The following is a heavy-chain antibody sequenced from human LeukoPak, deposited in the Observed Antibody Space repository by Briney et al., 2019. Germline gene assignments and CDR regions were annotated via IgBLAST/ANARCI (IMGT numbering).Heavy chain of an antibody. Sequence: GGSLRLSCAASGFIFSNNIMNWVRQAPGKGLEWVSVISADGGDIYYADSVNGRFTISRDNSKDTLHLQMDSLRAEDTAVYYCAKDPPHSDRSIYSDNSWGQGTLVTVSS. CDR3: AKDPPHSDRSIYSDNS. CDR2: ISADGGDI. D-gene: IGHD3-22*01. V-gene: IGHV3-23*01. J-gene: IGHJ4*02. CDR1: GFIFSNNI.